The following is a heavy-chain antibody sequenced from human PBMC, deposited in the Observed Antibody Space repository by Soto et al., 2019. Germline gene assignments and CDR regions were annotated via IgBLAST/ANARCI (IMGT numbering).Heavy chain of an antibody. CDR2: INHSGST. V-gene: IGHV4-34*01. CDR1: GGSFSGYY. J-gene: IGHJ4*02. Sequence: SETLSLTCAVYGGSFSGYYWSWIRQPPGKGLEWIGEINHSGSTNYNPSLKSRVTISVDTSKNQFSLKLSSVTAADTAVYYCARVDIGTGYCSSTSCYEDYWGQGTLVTVSP. D-gene: IGHD2-2*01. CDR3: ARVDIGTGYCSSTSCYEDY.